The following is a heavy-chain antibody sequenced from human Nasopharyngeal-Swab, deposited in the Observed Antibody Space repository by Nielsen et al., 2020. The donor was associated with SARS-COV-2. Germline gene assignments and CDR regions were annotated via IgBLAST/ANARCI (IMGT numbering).Heavy chain of an antibody. Sequence: ASVKVSCKASGYTFTSYGINWVRQATGQGLEWMGWMNPNSGNTGYAQKFQGRVTVTRNTSISTAYMELSSLRSEDTAVYYCASLKHSSGWYNWFDPWGQGTLVTVSS. CDR1: GYTFTSYG. J-gene: IGHJ5*02. D-gene: IGHD6-19*01. CDR3: ASLKHSSGWYNWFDP. CDR2: MNPNSGNT. V-gene: IGHV1-8*01.